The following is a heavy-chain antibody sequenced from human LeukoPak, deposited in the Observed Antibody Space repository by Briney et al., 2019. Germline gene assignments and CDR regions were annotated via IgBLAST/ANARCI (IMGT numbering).Heavy chain of an antibody. Sequence: GASVKVSCKASGYTFTGYYLHWVRQAPGQGLEWMGWINPNSGGTNYAQKFQGRVTMTRDTSISTAYMELSSLRSEDTAVYYCAAGTPNIVAHDAFDIWGQGTMVTVSS. CDR1: GYTFTGYY. J-gene: IGHJ3*02. CDR2: INPNSGGT. V-gene: IGHV1-2*02. D-gene: IGHD5-12*01. CDR3: AAGTPNIVAHDAFDI.